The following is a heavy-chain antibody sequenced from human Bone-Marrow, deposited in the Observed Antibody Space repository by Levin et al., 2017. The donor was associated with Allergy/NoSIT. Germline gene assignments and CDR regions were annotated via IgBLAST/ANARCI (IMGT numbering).Heavy chain of an antibody. CDR2: IYHGGRT. J-gene: IGHJ4*02. CDR1: GGSISSSTW. CDR3: ARDPLDYGTNSGNY. V-gene: IGHV4-4*02. Sequence: SETLSLTCTVSGGSISSSTWWSWVRQPPGKGLEWIGEIYHGGRTNYNPSLRSRVTMSVDKSQNPFSLNLNSVTAADTAVYYCARDPLDYGTNSGNYWGQGTLVTVSS. D-gene: IGHD4-17*01.